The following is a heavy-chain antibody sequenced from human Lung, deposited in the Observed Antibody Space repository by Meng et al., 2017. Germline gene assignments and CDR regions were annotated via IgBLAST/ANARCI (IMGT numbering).Heavy chain of an antibody. Sequence: EVQLVESGGGLVKPGGSLRLSCAASGFTFSSYSMNWVRQAPGKGLEWVSSISSSSTYADSVKGRFTISRDNAKNSLYLQMNSLRAEDTAVYYCARGRVVVAATPSDYWGQGTLGTVSS. J-gene: IGHJ4*02. D-gene: IGHD2-15*01. V-gene: IGHV3-21*01. CDR3: ARGRVVVAATPSDY. CDR2: ISSSST. CDR1: GFTFSSYS.